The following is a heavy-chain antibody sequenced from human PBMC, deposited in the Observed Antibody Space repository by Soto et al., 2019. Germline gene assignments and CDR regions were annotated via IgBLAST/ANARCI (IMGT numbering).Heavy chain of an antibody. J-gene: IGHJ4*02. CDR2: IWYDGSNK. Sequence: QVQLVESGGGVVQPGRSLRLSCAASGFTFSSYGMHWVRQAPGKGLEWVAVIWYDGSNKYYADSVKGRFTISRDNSKNTLYLQMNSLRAEDTAVYYWARDDPSYYYGPLDYWGQGTLVTVSS. D-gene: IGHD3-10*01. CDR1: GFTFSSYG. CDR3: ARDDPSYYYGPLDY. V-gene: IGHV3-33*01.